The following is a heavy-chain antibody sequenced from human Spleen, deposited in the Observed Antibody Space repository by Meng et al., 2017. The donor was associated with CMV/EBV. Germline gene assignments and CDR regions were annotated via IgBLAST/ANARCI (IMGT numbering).Heavy chain of an antibody. V-gene: IGHV4-34*01. J-gene: IGHJ6*02. CDR2: INHSGST. Sequence: GSLRLSCAVYGGSFSGYYCSWIRQPPGKGLEWIGEINHSGSTNYNPSLKSRVTISVDTSKNQFSLKLSSVTAADTAVYYCARGPHYDFWSGYRYYYYGMDVWGQGTTVTVSS. D-gene: IGHD3-3*01. CDR1: GGSFSGYY. CDR3: ARGPHYDFWSGYRYYYYGMDV.